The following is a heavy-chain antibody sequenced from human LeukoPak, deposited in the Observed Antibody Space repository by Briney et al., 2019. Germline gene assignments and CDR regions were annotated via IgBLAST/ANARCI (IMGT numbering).Heavy chain of an antibody. J-gene: IGHJ6*04. V-gene: IGHV3-49*04. Sequence: GGSLRLSCAASGFTFSDYYMSWVRQAPGKGLEWVGFIRSKAYGVTTEHAASVKGRFTISRDDSKSIAYLQMNSLKTEDTAVYSCSRADYYGSGSPISLDVWGKGTTVTVSS. CDR2: IRSKAYGVTT. D-gene: IGHD3-10*01. CDR3: SRADYYGSGSPISLDV. CDR1: GFTFSDYY.